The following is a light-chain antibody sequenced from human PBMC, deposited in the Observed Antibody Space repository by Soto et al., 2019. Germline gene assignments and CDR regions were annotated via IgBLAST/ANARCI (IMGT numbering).Light chain of an antibody. Sequence: QSALTQPASVSGSPGQTITISCTGTSSDVGSYNYDSWYQQHPGKAPKLMSHEVSNRPSGVSNRFSGSKAGTTASLTISGLQAEDEDDYYCPSYTSRYTRVFGTGTKLTVL. CDR3: PSYTSRYTRV. CDR1: SSDVGSYNY. CDR2: EVS. V-gene: IGLV2-14*01. J-gene: IGLJ1*01.